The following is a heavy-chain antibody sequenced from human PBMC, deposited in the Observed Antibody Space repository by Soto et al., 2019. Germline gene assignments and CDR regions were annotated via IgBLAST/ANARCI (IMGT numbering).Heavy chain of an antibody. CDR3: ARGRRFLEWLRGGWFAP. J-gene: IGHJ5*02. CDR2: NNHSGST. CDR1: GGSFSGYY. Sequence: QVQLQQWGAGLLKPSETLSLTCAVYGGSFSGYYWCWIRLPPGTGLEWNGENNHSGSTNYTPSFKLRVTPSVDSFKTKFSLKLSSVTAADTAVYYCARGRRFLEWLRGGWFAPWGQGTLVTVSS. D-gene: IGHD3-3*01. V-gene: IGHV4-34*01.